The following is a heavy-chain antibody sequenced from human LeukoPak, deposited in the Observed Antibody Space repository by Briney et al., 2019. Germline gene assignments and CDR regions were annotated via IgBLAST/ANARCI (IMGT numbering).Heavy chain of an antibody. CDR2: IIGTGDST. CDR3: ASLYNDYGDY. J-gene: IGHJ4*02. CDR1: GFTFRNHG. D-gene: IGHD5-24*01. Sequence: GGSLRLSCAASGFTFRNHGMSWVRQAPGKGLEWVSGIIGTGDSTFHADPVKGRFTIPRDNSRNTLYLHMNSLRVDDTAVYYCASLYNDYGDYWGQGALVTVSS. V-gene: IGHV3-23*01.